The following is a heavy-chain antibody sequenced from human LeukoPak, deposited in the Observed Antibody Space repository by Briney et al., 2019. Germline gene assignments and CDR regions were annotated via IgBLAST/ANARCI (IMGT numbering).Heavy chain of an antibody. D-gene: IGHD6-19*01. CDR3: ARTTADSSGWSALFDF. CDR1: GFTFSDYY. CDR2: ISPSTTYT. V-gene: IGHV3-11*06. J-gene: IGHJ4*02. Sequence: KPGGSLRLSCAASGFTFSDYYMSWIRQAPGKGLEWVSYISPSTTYTHYADSVKGRFTITRDNAKNSVYLQMNSLRVEDTAVYYCARTTADSSGWSALFDFWGQETLVTVSS.